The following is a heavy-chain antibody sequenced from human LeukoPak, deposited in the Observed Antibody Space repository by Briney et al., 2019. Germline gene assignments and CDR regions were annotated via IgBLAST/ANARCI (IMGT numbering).Heavy chain of an antibody. CDR3: ARDHRGCMDV. V-gene: IGHV3-23*01. CDR2: ISGSGGST. CDR1: GFTFSSYG. Sequence: PGGTLRLSCAASGFTFSSYGMSWVRQAPGKGLEWVSAISGSGGSTYYADSVKGRFTISRDNSKNTLYLQMNSLRAEDTAVYYCARDHRGCMDVWGKGTTVTISS. J-gene: IGHJ6*03.